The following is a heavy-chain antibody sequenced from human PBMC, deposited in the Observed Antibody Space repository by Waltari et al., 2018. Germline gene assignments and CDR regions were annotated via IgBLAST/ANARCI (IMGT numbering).Heavy chain of an antibody. J-gene: IGHJ4*02. Sequence: QVQLKQWGAGLLKPSETLSLTCAVYGGSFSGYYWSWIRQPPGKGLEWIGEINHSGSTNYNPSLKRRVTIAVDTSKNQFSLKLSYVTAADTAVYYCARGLMDFDYWGQGTLVTVSS. CDR3: ARGLMDFDY. CDR2: INHSGST. V-gene: IGHV4-34*01. CDR1: GGSFSGYY.